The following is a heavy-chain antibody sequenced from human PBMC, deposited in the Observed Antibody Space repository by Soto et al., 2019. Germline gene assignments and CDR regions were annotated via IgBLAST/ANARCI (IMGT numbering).Heavy chain of an antibody. CDR3: ARCDRYYFDY. V-gene: IGHV4-39*01. CDR1: GGSISSSSYY. CDR2: IYYSGST. D-gene: IGHD3-16*02. Sequence: PSETLSLTCTVSGGSISSSSYYWGWIRQPPGKGLEWIGSIYYSGSTYYNPSLKSRVTISVDTSKNQFSLKLSSVTAADTAVYYCARCDRYYFDYWGQGTLVTVSS. J-gene: IGHJ4*02.